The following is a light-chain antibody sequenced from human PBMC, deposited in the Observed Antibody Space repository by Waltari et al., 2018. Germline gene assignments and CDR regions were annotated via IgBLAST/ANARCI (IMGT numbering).Light chain of an antibody. Sequence: IQLTQSPSSLSASVGDRVTITCRASQGISSYLAWYQQTPGEAPKLLIYAASSLQSGVPSRFSGSESGTDFTLTISSLQPEDVATYYCQQLNSFPLTFGGGTKVEIK. CDR3: QQLNSFPLT. V-gene: IGKV1-9*01. CDR2: AAS. CDR1: QGISSY. J-gene: IGKJ4*01.